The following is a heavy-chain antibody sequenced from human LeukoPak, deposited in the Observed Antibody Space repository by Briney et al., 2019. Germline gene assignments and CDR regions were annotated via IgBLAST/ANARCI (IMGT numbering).Heavy chain of an antibody. CDR2: IIPIFGTA. CDR1: GGTFSSYA. Sequence: GASVKVSCKASGGTFSSYAIGWVRQAPGQGLEWMGGIIPIFGTANYAQKFQGRVTITADESTSTAYMELSSLRSEDTAVYYCAIGGGSYYNEYYFDYWGQGTLVTISS. CDR3: AIGGGSYYNEYYFDY. D-gene: IGHD3-10*01. J-gene: IGHJ4*02. V-gene: IGHV1-69*13.